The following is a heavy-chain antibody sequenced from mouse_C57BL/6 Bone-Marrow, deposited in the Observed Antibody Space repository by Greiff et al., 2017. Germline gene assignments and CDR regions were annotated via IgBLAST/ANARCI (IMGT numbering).Heavy chain of an antibody. Sequence: DVMLVESGGGLVQPGGSLKLSCAASGFTFSDYGMAWVRQAPRKGPEWVAFISNLAYSIYYADTVTGRFTISRENAKNTLYLEMSSLRSEDTAMYYCARSYGPYYYAMDYWGQGTSVTVSS. CDR2: ISNLAYSI. CDR3: ARSYGPYYYAMDY. CDR1: GFTFSDYG. D-gene: IGHD1-1*01. V-gene: IGHV5-15*01. J-gene: IGHJ4*01.